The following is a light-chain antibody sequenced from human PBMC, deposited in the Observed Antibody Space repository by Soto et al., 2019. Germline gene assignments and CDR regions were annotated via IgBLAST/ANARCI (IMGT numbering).Light chain of an antibody. CDR3: QQFDDYPFT. Sequence: DIQMTQSPSTLSASVGDRVTITCRASQSISSWLAWYQQKPGKAPNLLIYDASSLESGVPSRFSGSGSRTEYSLTVSSLQPEDFATYYCQQFDDYPFTFGPGTKVDIK. CDR1: QSISSW. V-gene: IGKV1-5*01. CDR2: DAS. J-gene: IGKJ3*01.